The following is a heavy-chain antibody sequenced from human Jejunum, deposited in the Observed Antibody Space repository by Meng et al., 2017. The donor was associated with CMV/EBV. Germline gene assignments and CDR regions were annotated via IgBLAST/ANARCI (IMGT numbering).Heavy chain of an antibody. V-gene: IGHV6-1*01. CDR2: TYYRSKWYS. CDR3: ARGEDSSLDY. J-gene: IGHJ4*02. D-gene: IGHD6-13*01. CDR1: GDSVSSNTVA. Sequence: QLQRLSPALAKPPQPLSLTCAISGDSVSSNTVAWNWIRLSPSRGLEWLGRTYYRSKWYSEYTVSVRSRISITPDTSKNQFSLQLTSVTPDDTAVYYCARGEDSSLDYWGQGTLVTVSS.